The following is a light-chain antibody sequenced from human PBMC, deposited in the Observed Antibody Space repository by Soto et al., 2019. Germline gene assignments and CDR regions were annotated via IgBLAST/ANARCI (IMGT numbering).Light chain of an antibody. CDR2: DVS. J-gene: IGLJ1*01. V-gene: IGLV2-14*01. CDR3: SSYTSSILYV. CDR1: SSDVGGYNY. Sequence: QSVLTQPASVSGSPGQSITISCTGTSSDVGGYNYVSWYQQHPGKAPKLMIYDVSNRPSGVSNRFSGSKSGNTASLTISGLQADYEADYYCSSYTSSILYVFGTGTMVTVL.